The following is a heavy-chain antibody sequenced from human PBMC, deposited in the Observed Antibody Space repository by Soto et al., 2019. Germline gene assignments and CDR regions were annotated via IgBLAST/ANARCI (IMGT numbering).Heavy chain of an antibody. CDR1: GGSISSYY. D-gene: IGHD5-18*01. CDR3: ARLVWSYGTWFDP. J-gene: IGHJ5*02. Sequence: PSETLSLTCTVSGGSISSYYLSWIRQPPGKGLEWIGYIYYSGSTNYNPSLKSRVTISVDTSKNQFSLKLSSVTAADTAVYYCARLVWSYGTWFDPWGQGTLVTV. CDR2: IYYSGST. V-gene: IGHV4-59*08.